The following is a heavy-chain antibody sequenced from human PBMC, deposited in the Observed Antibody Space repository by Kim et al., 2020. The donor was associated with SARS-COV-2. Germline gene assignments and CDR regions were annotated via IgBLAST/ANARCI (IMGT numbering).Heavy chain of an antibody. CDR1: GGSISSGGYY. CDR2: IYYSGST. J-gene: IGHJ4*02. CDR3: ARALILITIFGVVGPFDY. Sequence: SETLSLTCTVSGGSISSGGYYWSWIRQHPGKGLEWIGYIYYSGSTSYNPSLKSRVTISVDTSKNQFSLKLSSVTAADTAVYYCARALILITIFGVVGPFDYWGQGTLVTVSS. D-gene: IGHD3-3*01. V-gene: IGHV4-31*03.